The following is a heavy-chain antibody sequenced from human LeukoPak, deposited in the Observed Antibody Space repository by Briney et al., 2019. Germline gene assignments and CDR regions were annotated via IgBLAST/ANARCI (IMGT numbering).Heavy chain of an antibody. CDR1: GGSISTYY. Sequence: PSETLSLTCTVSGGSISTYYWSWIRQAPGKGLEWIGYINYSGSTDYNPSLKSRVTISVDTSKNQLSLKMRSVTAADTAVYYCAREYSSFEYWGQGTLDTVSS. V-gene: IGHV4-59*01. D-gene: IGHD6-13*01. J-gene: IGHJ4*02. CDR3: AREYSSFEY. CDR2: INYSGST.